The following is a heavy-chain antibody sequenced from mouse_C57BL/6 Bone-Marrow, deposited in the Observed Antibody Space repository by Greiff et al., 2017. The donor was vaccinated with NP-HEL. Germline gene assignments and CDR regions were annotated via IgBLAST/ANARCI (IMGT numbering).Heavy chain of an antibody. CDR3: ARVSSSGYAWFAY. D-gene: IGHD3-2*02. Sequence: DVQLQESGPGLVKPSQSLSLTCSVTGYSITSGYYWNWIRQFPGNKLEWMGYISYDGSNNYNPSLKNRISITRDTSKNQFFLKLNSVTTEDTATYYCARVSSSGYAWFAYWGQGTLVTVSA. J-gene: IGHJ3*01. CDR1: GYSITSGYY. CDR2: ISYDGSN. V-gene: IGHV3-6*01.